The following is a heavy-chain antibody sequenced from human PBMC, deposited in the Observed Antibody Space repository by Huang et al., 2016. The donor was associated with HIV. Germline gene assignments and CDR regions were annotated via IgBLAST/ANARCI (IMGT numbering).Heavy chain of an antibody. CDR2: INTKTGKP. CDR3: ARYRLTGTFLDS. V-gene: IGHV7-4-1*02. Sequence: QVQLVQSGSELRMPGASVKVSCKASGYTFTTYSLIWVRQASGPGLEWMVWINTKTGKPTYAQGFTGRFVFSLDTTVNTAYLQISSLKTDDTAKYFCARYRLTGTFLDSWGQGTQVTVSS. J-gene: IGHJ4*02. CDR1: GYTFTTYS. D-gene: IGHD3-9*01.